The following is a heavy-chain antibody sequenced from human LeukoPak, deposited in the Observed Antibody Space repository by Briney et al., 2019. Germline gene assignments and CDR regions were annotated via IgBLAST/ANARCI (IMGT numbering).Heavy chain of an antibody. D-gene: IGHD3-10*01. CDR2: IYYSGST. CDR3: ARRRSMVRGVPHNWFDP. V-gene: IGHV4-59*08. CDR1: GGSISSYY. Sequence: SETLSLTCTVSGGSISSYYWSWIRQPPGKGLEWIGYIYYSGSTNYNPSLKSRVTISVDTSKNQFSLKLSSVTAADTAVYYCARRRSMVRGVPHNWFDPWGRGTLVTVSS. J-gene: IGHJ5*02.